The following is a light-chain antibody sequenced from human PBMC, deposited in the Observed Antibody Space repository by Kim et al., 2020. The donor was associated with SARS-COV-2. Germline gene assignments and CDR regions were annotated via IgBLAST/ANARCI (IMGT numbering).Light chain of an antibody. CDR2: QDS. J-gene: IGLJ1*01. CDR3: QAWDSSIDSYV. V-gene: IGLV3-1*01. CDR1: KLGDKY. Sequence: SYELTQPPSVSVSPGQTASITCSGDKLGDKYVSWYQQKPGQSPVLVICQDSKRPSGIPERFSGSNSGNTAALTISGTQTVDEADYYCQAWDSSIDSYVFGTGTKVTVL.